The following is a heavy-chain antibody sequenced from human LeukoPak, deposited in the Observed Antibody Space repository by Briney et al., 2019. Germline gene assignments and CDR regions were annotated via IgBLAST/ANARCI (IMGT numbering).Heavy chain of an antibody. CDR3: ARDPTPRYCSGGSCYTHYGMDV. J-gene: IGHJ6*02. Sequence: GGSLRLSCAAPGFTFSSYTMNWVRQAPGKGLEWVSSISSRSSYIYYADSVKGRLTISRDNAKTSLYLQMHSLRAEDTAVYYCARDPTPRYCSGGSCYTHYGMDVWGQGTTVTVSS. V-gene: IGHV3-21*01. CDR2: ISSRSSYI. CDR1: GFTFSSYT. D-gene: IGHD2-15*01.